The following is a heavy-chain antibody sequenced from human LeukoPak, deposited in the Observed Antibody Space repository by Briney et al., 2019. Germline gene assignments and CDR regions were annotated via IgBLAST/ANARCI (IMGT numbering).Heavy chain of an antibody. CDR2: IRSKIYGGTT. D-gene: IGHD5-12*01. Sequence: GGSLRLSCTASGFTFDNYAMSWFRQAPGKGLERVGFIRSKIYGGTTEYAAFVKGRFTISRDDSKSMAYLQMTSLKSEDTAVYYCVRYSGDADYWGQGTLVTVSS. J-gene: IGHJ4*02. CDR1: GFTFDNYA. V-gene: IGHV3-49*03. CDR3: VRYSGDADY.